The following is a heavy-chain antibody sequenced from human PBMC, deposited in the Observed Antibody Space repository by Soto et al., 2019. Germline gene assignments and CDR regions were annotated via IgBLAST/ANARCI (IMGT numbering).Heavy chain of an antibody. D-gene: IGHD3-16*01. CDR3: ARGGGNFDH. CDR2: VNKDGSDR. J-gene: IGHJ4*02. Sequence: EVQLVESGGGLVQPGGSLRLTCAASGFTFTGAWMSWVRQAPGKGLEWVANVNKDGSDRYYVDSVKGRFTISRDNAKNSLYLQMNSLRADSTAVYYSARGGGNFDHWGQGTLLTVSS. CDR1: GFTFTGAW. V-gene: IGHV3-7*04.